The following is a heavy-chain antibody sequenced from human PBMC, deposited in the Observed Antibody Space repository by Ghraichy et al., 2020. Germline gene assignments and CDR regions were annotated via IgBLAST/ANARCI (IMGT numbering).Heavy chain of an antibody. J-gene: IGHJ6*03. CDR1: GGTFSSYA. Sequence: SVKVSCKASGGTFSSYAISWVRQAPGQGLEWMGGIIPIFGTANYAQKFQGRVTITADESTSTAYMELSSLRSEDTAVYYCARGSPEQKDIVVVPAAIPDGLRDNYYYYYMDVWGKGTTVTVSS. D-gene: IGHD2-2*01. V-gene: IGHV1-69*13. CDR3: ARGSPEQKDIVVVPAAIPDGLRDNYYYYYMDV. CDR2: IIPIFGTA.